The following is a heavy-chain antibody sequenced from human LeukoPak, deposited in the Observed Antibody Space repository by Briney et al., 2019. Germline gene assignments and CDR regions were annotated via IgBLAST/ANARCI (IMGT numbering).Heavy chain of an antibody. V-gene: IGHV1-69*04. CDR2: IIPILGIA. CDR1: GGTFSSYA. Sequence: ASVKVSCKASGGTFSSYAISWVRQAPGQGLEWMGRIIPILGIANYAQKFQGRVTITADKSTSTAYMELSSLRSEDTAVYYCARGLSLSRGYDFPRAFDIWGQGTMVTVSS. J-gene: IGHJ3*02. D-gene: IGHD5-12*01. CDR3: ARGLSLSRGYDFPRAFDI.